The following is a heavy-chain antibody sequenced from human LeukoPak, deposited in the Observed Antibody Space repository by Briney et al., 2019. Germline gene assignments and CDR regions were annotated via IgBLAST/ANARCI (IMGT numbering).Heavy chain of an antibody. Sequence: GGSLRLSCAASGFTFSRYWMTWVRQVPGKGLEWVANIKQDGSEIHYADSVKGRFTISRDNAKNSLYLQMNSLRAEDTAVYYCARGRTLVLTPAAIPYYFDCGGQGTLVNVSS. CDR3: ARGRTLVLTPAAIPYYFDC. J-gene: IGHJ4*02. D-gene: IGHD2-8*01. CDR1: GFTFSRYW. V-gene: IGHV3-7*04. CDR2: IKQDGSEI.